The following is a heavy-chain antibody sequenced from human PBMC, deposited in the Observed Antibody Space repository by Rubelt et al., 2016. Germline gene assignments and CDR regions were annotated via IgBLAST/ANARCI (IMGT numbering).Heavy chain of an antibody. CDR2: INQGGSGK. D-gene: IGHD6-13*01. V-gene: IGHV3-7*01. J-gene: IGHJ2*01. CDR3: ASAGATAESSWYFDL. Sequence: EVQLVESGGSLVQPGGSLRLSCAASGFTFNNYWMGWVRQAPGKGLEWVANINQGGSGKNYVDSVKGRFTVSRDNAKNSLYMQRNSVGAEDRALYYCASAGATAESSWYFDLWGRGALVTVSS. CDR1: GFTFNNYW.